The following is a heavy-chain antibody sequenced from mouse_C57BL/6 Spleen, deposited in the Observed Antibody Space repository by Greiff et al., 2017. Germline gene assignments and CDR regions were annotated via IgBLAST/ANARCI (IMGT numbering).Heavy chain of an antibody. D-gene: IGHD1-1*01. CDR3: ARYKGPSLTTVVATNAMDY. Sequence: EVKVVESGGGLVQPGGSLSLSCAASGFTFTDYYMSWVRQPPGKALEWLGFIRNKANGYTTEYSASVKGRFTISRDNSQSILYLQMNALRAEDSATYYCARYKGPSLTTVVATNAMDYWGQGTSVTVSS. J-gene: IGHJ4*01. V-gene: IGHV7-3*01. CDR1: GFTFTDYY. CDR2: IRNKANGYTT.